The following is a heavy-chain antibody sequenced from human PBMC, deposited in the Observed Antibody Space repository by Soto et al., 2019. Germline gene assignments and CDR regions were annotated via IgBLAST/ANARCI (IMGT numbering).Heavy chain of an antibody. J-gene: IGHJ4*02. CDR3: ARLHYDILTGYPYYFDY. CDR2: IYYSGIT. D-gene: IGHD3-9*01. CDR1: GGSISSGVYY. V-gene: IGHV4-31*03. Sequence: SETLSLTCTVSGGSISSGVYYWSWIRHHPGKGLEWIGYIYYSGITYYNPSLKSRVTISVDTSKNQFSLKLSSVTAADTAVYYCARLHYDILTGYPYYFDYWGQGTLVTVSS.